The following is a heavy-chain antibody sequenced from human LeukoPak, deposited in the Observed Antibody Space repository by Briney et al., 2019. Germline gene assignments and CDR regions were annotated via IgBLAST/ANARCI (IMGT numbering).Heavy chain of an antibody. D-gene: IGHD6-19*01. CDR3: AKTLPYSGGWRATFDF. CDR1: GDSISSHSYF. Sequence: SETLSLTCTVSGDSISSHSYFWGWIRQPPGKGLEWIGNIHYIGSTYNPSPKSRVTISVDTSTNQFSLKLSSVTAADTAVYCAKTLPYSGGWRATFDFWGQGTLVTVSS. J-gene: IGHJ4*02. V-gene: IGHV4-39*01. CDR2: IHYIGST.